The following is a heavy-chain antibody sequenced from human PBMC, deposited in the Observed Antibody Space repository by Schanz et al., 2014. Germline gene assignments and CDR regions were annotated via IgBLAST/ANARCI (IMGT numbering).Heavy chain of an antibody. J-gene: IGHJ5*01. D-gene: IGHD6-13*01. CDR3: AREQIMAAAGRVDS. CDR1: GFTFSDYY. V-gene: IGHV3-11*05. CDR2: ISGTTTYT. Sequence: QVQLVESGGGLVKPGGSLRLSCAASGFTFSDYYMSWIRQAPGQGLEWVSYISGTTTYTNYADSVKGRFTISRDNAKNSLYLQRNSLRAEDTAVYYCAREQIMAAAGRVDSWGHGTLVTVSS.